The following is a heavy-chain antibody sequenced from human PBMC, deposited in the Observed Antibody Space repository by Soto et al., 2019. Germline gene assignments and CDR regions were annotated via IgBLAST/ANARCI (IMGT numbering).Heavy chain of an antibody. D-gene: IGHD3-22*01. CDR1: GFTFDDYA. Sequence: SLRLSCAASGFTFDDYAMHWVRQAPGKGLEWVSGISWNSGSIGYADSVKGRFTISRDNAKNSLYLQMNSLRAEDTALYYCAKALTYYYDSSGYKGDYFDYWGQGTLVTVSS. CDR2: ISWNSGSI. CDR3: AKALTYYYDSSGYKGDYFDY. V-gene: IGHV3-9*01. J-gene: IGHJ4*02.